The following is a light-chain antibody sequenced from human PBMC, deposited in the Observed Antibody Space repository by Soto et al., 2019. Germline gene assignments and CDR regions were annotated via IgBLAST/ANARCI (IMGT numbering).Light chain of an antibody. J-gene: IGKJ1*01. CDR2: KVS. Sequence: DVVMTQSPLSLPVTLGQPASISCRSSQSLVYRDGNTYLNWFQQRPGQSPRRLIYKVSNRASGVPDRFSGSGSGTDFTLKISRVEPEDVGVYYCMQGTHWPWTFGQGTKVEIK. V-gene: IGKV2-30*01. CDR1: QSLVYRDGNTY. CDR3: MQGTHWPWT.